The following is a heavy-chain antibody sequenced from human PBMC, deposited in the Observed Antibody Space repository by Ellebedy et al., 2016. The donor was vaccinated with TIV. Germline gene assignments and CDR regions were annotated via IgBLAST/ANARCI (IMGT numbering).Heavy chain of an antibody. CDR1: GGSFSGYF. V-gene: IGHV4-34*01. CDR3: ARGRDLWFGPFFDY. J-gene: IGHJ4*02. CDR2: INHSGST. Sequence: MPSETLSPTCPVSGGSFSGYFWSRIRQPPGKGLEWIGEINHSGSTSYNPSLKSRVTISIDTSKNQFSLELSPVPTADTAVYYCARGRDLWFGPFFDYWGQGTLVTVS. D-gene: IGHD3-10*01.